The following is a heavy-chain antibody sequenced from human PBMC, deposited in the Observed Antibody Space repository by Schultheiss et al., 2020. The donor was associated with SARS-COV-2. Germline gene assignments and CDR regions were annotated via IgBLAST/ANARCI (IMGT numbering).Heavy chain of an antibody. V-gene: IGHV3-7*01. D-gene: IGHD3-22*01. J-gene: IGHJ4*02. Sequence: GGSLRLSCAASGFTFSSYGMHWVRQAPGKGLEWVANIKQDGSEKYYVDSVKGRFTISRDNAKNSLYLQMNSLRAEDTAVYYCARWIVVVNKGHKGTYYFDYWGQGTLVTVSS. CDR1: GFTFSSYG. CDR2: IKQDGSEK. CDR3: ARWIVVVNKGHKGTYYFDY.